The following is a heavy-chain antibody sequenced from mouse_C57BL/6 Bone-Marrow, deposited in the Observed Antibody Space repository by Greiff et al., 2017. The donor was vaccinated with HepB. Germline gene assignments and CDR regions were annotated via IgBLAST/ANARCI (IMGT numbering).Heavy chain of an antibody. Sequence: QVQLQQSVAELVRPGASVKLSCTASGFNIKNTYMHWVKQRPEQGLEWIGRIDPNSGGTKYNEKFKSKATLTVDKPSSTAYMQLSSLTSEDSAVCYCAGGGLSFAYWGRGTLVTVSA. D-gene: IGHD2-2*01. CDR2: IDPNSGGT. V-gene: IGHV1-72*01. J-gene: IGHJ3*01. CDR3: AGGGLSFAY. CDR1: GFNIKNTY.